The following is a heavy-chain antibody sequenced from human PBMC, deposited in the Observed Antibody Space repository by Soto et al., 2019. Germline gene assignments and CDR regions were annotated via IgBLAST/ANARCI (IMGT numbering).Heavy chain of an antibody. J-gene: IGHJ4*02. CDR1: GFTFSDYF. CDR3: ASSVLVTARFDY. V-gene: IGHV3-11*01. CDR2: ISNTGSTV. Sequence: GGSLRLSCAASGFTFSDYFMNWIRQAPGKGLEWVSYISNTGSTVYYADSVKGRFTISRDNAKNSLFLQMNSLRAEDTAVYYCASSVLVTARFDYWGPGAPVTVSS. D-gene: IGHD2-21*02.